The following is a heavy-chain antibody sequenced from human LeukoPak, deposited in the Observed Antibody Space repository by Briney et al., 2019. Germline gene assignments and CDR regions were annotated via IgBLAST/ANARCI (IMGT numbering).Heavy chain of an antibody. J-gene: IGHJ6*03. CDR1: GFTFSSYS. CDR2: ISSSSNYI. V-gene: IGHV3-21*01. D-gene: IGHD5-18*01. Sequence: GGSLRLSCAASGFTFSSYSMNWVRQAPGKGLEWVSSISSSSNYIYYADSVKGRFTISKDNAKNSLYLQMNSLRAEDTAVYYCARPPTAMAYYYYYYMDVWGKGTTVTVSS. CDR3: ARPPTAMAYYYYYYMDV.